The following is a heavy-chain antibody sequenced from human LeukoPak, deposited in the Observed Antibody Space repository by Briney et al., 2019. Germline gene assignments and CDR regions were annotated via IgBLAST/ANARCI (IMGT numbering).Heavy chain of an antibody. CDR2: IYYSGST. V-gene: IGHV4-39*01. CDR1: GGSFSSDGHY. J-gene: IGHJ3*02. CDR3: ARRFAPSRNDAFDI. Sequence: SETLSLTCTVSGGSFSSDGHYWTWIRQHPGKGLEWIGTIYYSGSTYYNPSLKSRVTISVDTSKNQFSLKLSSVTASDTAVYYCARRFAPSRNDAFDIWGQGTMVTVSS. D-gene: IGHD3-10*01.